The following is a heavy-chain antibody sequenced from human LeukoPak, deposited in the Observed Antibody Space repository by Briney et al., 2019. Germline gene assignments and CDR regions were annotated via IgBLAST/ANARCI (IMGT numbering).Heavy chain of an antibody. Sequence: ASVKVSCKASGYTFTSYAMNWVRQAPGQGLEWMGWTNTNTGNPTYAQGFTGRFVFSLDTSVSTAYLQISSLKAEDTAVYYCARDRRGSQGIATNWFDPWGQGTLVTVSS. V-gene: IGHV7-4-1*02. CDR1: GYTFTSYA. D-gene: IGHD6-13*01. CDR3: ARDRRGSQGIATNWFDP. J-gene: IGHJ5*02. CDR2: TNTNTGNP.